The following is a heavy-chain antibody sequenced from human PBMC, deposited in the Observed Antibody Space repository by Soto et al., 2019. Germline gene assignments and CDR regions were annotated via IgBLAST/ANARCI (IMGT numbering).Heavy chain of an antibody. V-gene: IGHV4-59*12. CDR2: IYYSGST. CDR1: GGSISSYY. CDR3: ARVGDSSGCNDY. J-gene: IGHJ4*02. D-gene: IGHD3-22*01. Sequence: SETLSLTCTVSGGSISSYYWSWIRQPPGKGLEWIGYIYYSGSTNYNPSLKSRVTISVDTSKNQFSLKLSSVTAADTAVYYCARVGDSSGCNDYWGQGTLVTVSS.